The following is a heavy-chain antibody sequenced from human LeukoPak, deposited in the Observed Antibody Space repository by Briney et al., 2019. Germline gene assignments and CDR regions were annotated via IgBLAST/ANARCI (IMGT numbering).Heavy chain of an antibody. D-gene: IGHD3-10*01. J-gene: IGHJ3*02. CDR1: GFTFSSYS. CDR3: ATQGMTSPDAFDI. CDR2: ISSSSSYI. Sequence: GGSLRRSCAASGFTFSSYSMNWVRQAPGKGLEWVSSISSSSSYIYYADSVKGRFTISRDNAKNSLYLQMNSLRAEDTAVYYCATQGMTSPDAFDIWGQGTMVTVSS. V-gene: IGHV3-21*01.